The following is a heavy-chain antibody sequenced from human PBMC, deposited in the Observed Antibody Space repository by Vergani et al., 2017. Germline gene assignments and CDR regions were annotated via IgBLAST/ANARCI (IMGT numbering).Heavy chain of an antibody. J-gene: IGHJ6*02. CDR1: GFTFGAYA. CDR3: TRGLDV. Sequence: EVQLVESGGGLVQPGRSLRLSCTASGFTFGAYAMSWVRQAPGKGLEWVGFIRSKAYGGTTEYAASVKGRFTISRDDSKSIAYLQMNSLKTEDTAVYYCTRGLDVWGQGTTVTVSS. CDR2: IRSKAYGGTT. V-gene: IGHV3-49*04.